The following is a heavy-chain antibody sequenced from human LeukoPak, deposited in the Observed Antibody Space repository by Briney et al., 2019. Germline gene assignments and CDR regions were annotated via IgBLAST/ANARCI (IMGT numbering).Heavy chain of an antibody. Sequence: AGRSLGLSCAASGFTFSSYGMHWVRQAPGKGLEWVAVISYDGSNKYYADSVKGRFTISRDNSKNTPYLQMNSLRAEDTAVYYCAKDVGLVGAPSAPFQHWGQGTLVTVSS. CDR2: ISYDGSNK. D-gene: IGHD1-26*01. CDR1: GFTFSSYG. J-gene: IGHJ1*01. CDR3: AKDVGLVGAPSAPFQH. V-gene: IGHV3-30*18.